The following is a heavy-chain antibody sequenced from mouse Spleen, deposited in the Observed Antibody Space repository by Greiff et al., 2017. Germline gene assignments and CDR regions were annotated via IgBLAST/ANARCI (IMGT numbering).Heavy chain of an antibody. CDR2: IWGDGST. V-gene: IGHV2-6-7*01. D-gene: IGHD2-3*01. J-gene: IGHJ4*01. CDR3: ARDSYDYAMDY. CDR1: GFSLTVYA. Sequence: VKLVESGPGLVAPSQSLSITCTVSGFSLTVYAVNWVRQPPGKGLEWLGMIWGDGSTDYNSALKSRLTISKDNSKSQVFLKMNSLQTDDTARYYCARDSYDYAMDYWGQGTSVTVSS.